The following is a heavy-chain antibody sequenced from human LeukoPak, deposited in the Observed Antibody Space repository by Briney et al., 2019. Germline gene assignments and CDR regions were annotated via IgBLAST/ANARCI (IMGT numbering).Heavy chain of an antibody. D-gene: IGHD3-3*01. Sequence: GASVKVSCKASGDTFSTYAVGWVRQAPGQGLEWMGWINPNSGGTNYAQKFQGRVTMTRDTSISTAYMELSRLRSDDTAVYYCARDRQEWFSNHAFDIWGQGTMVTVSS. CDR3: ARDRQEWFSNHAFDI. CDR1: GDTFSTYA. CDR2: INPNSGGT. J-gene: IGHJ3*02. V-gene: IGHV1-2*02.